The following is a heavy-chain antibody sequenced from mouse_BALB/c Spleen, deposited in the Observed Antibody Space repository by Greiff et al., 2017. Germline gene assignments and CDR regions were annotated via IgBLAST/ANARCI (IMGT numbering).Heavy chain of an antibody. CDR3: AKIYYCGSSYYVEV. Sequence: EVKLMESGPGLVKPSQSLSLTCSVTGYSITSGYYWNWIRQFPGNKLEWMGYISYDGSNNYNPSLKNRISITRDTSKNQFFLKLNSVTTEDTATYYCAKIYYCGSSYYVEVWGAGTTVTVSS. V-gene: IGHV3-6*02. D-gene: IGHD1-1*01. J-gene: IGHJ1*01. CDR1: GYSITSGYY. CDR2: ISYDGSN.